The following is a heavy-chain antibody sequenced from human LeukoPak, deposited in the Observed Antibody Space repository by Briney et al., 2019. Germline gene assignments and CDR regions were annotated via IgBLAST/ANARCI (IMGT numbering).Heavy chain of an antibody. J-gene: IGHJ4*02. V-gene: IGHV4-39*07. CDR2: IYYPGST. CDR1: GGSMSSNY. D-gene: IGHD3-22*01. CDR3: ARTPLSIGYYVFDY. Sequence: SETLSLTCTVSGGSMSSNYWGWIRQPPGKGLEWIGSIYYPGSTYYNLSLKSRVTISVDTSKNQFSLKLSSVTAADTAVYYCARTPLSIGYYVFDYWGRGILVTVSS.